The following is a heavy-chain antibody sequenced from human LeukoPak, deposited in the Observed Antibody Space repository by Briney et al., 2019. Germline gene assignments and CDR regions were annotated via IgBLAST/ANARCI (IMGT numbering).Heavy chain of an antibody. V-gene: IGHV3-21*01. CDR3: ARVDQVRGYYYGMDV. CDR1: GFTFSSYS. D-gene: IGHD3-10*01. J-gene: IGHJ6*02. CDR2: ISSSSSYI. Sequence: GGSLKLSCAASGFTFSSYSMNWVRQAPGKGLEWVSSISSSSSYIYYADSVKGRFTISGDNAKNSLYLQMSSLRAEDTAVYYCARVDQVRGYYYGMDVWGQGTTVTVSS.